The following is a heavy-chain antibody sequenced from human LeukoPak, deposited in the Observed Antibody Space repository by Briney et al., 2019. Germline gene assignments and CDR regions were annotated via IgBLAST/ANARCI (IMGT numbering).Heavy chain of an antibody. J-gene: IGHJ4*02. Sequence: PGRSLRLSCAASGFTFDDYAMHWVRQAPGKGLEWVSGISWNSGSIGYADSVKGRFTISRDNSKNTLYLQMNSLRAEDTAVYYCAKDSQSSWYHTDYWGQGTLVTVSS. D-gene: IGHD6-13*01. CDR1: GFTFDDYA. V-gene: IGHV3-9*01. CDR2: ISWNSGSI. CDR3: AKDSQSSWYHTDY.